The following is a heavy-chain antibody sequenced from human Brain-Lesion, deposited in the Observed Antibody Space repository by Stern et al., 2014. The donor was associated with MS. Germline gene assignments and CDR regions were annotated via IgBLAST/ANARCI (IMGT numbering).Heavy chain of an antibody. CDR2: IYTSGKT. J-gene: IGHJ4*02. V-gene: IGHV3-66*02. Sequence: EDQLVESGGGLVQHGGSLRLSCAASGFTVSNYYMSWVRQAPGKGLEWVSIIYTSGKTYYADSVRGRFVISRDKSKSTLYLQMDSLRPEDTAVYYCARDRVTTVTTYYFDSWGQGTRVTVSS. D-gene: IGHD4-17*01. CDR1: GFTVSNYY. CDR3: ARDRVTTVTTYYFDS.